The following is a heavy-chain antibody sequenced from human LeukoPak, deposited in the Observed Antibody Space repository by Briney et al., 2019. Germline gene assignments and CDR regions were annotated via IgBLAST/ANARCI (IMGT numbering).Heavy chain of an antibody. V-gene: IGHV3-23*01. D-gene: IGHD2-21*01. CDR3: AKDLAYCGGDCYTGLDY. CDR1: GFTFSSYA. J-gene: IGHJ4*02. Sequence: GGSLRLSCAASGFTFSSYAMSWVRQAPGKGLEWVSAISGSGGGTYYADSVKGRFTISRDTSENTLYLQMNSLRAEDTAVYYCAKDLAYCGGDCYTGLDYWGQGTLVTVSS. CDR2: ISGSGGGT.